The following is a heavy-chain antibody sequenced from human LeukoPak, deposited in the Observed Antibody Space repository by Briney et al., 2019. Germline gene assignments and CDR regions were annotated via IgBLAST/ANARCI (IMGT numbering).Heavy chain of an antibody. Sequence: PGGSLRLCWAASGFTFSNYNMNWVRQAPGKGLEWISYIGSGSNTINYADSVKGRFSISRDNAKNSLYLQMNSLRVEDTAVYYCARGCTVTTRPAWGQGTLVTVSS. D-gene: IGHD4-17*01. V-gene: IGHV3-48*01. CDR2: IGSGSNTI. CDR1: GFTFSNYN. J-gene: IGHJ5*02. CDR3: ARGCTVTTRPA.